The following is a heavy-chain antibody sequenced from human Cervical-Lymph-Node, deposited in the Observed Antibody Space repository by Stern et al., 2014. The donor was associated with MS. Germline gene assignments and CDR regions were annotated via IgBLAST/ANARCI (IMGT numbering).Heavy chain of an antibody. CDR3: AKDYMTTVTPYFDY. CDR1: GFTFSSYG. Sequence: VQLVESGGGVVQPGRSLRLSCAASGFTFSSYGMHWVRQAPGKGLEWVAVISYDGSNKYYADSVKGRFTISRDNSKNTLYLQMNSPRAEDTAVYYCAKDYMTTVTPYFDYWGQGTLVTVSS. D-gene: IGHD4-17*01. J-gene: IGHJ4*02. CDR2: ISYDGSNK. V-gene: IGHV3-30*18.